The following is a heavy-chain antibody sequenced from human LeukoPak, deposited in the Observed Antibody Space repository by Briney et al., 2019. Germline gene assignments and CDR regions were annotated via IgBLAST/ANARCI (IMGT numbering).Heavy chain of an antibody. V-gene: IGHV4-39*02. CDR1: GGSISSSNYY. CDR3: ARDYAETYYYDSSGYYNWFDP. CDR2: VYYSGST. D-gene: IGHD3-22*01. Sequence: SETLSLTCTVSGGSISSSNYYWGWIRQPPGKGLEWIGSVYYSGSTYYNPSLKSRVTISIDTSKNQFSLKLSSVTAADTAVYYCARDYAETYYYDSSGYYNWFDPWGQGTLVTVSS. J-gene: IGHJ5*02.